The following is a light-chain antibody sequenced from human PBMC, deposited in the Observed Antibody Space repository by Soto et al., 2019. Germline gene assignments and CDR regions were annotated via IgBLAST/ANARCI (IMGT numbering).Light chain of an antibody. V-gene: IGKV3-15*01. CDR2: GAS. J-gene: IGKJ2*01. CDR1: QSVSSN. Sequence: EIVMTQSPATLSVSPGERATLSFRASQSVSSNLAWYQQKPGQAPRLLIYGASTRATGIPARFSGSGSGTEFTLTISSLQSEDFAVYYCQQYNDLSYTFGQGTKVDIK. CDR3: QQYNDLSYT.